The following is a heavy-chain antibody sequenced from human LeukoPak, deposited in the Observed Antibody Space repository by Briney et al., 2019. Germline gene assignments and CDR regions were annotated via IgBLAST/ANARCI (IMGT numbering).Heavy chain of an antibody. CDR1: GYTFTGYY. CDR3: ARRATLTYYYDSSGFYSFDS. D-gene: IGHD3-22*01. J-gene: IGHJ4*02. CDR2: INPKSGAT. Sequence: ASVKVSCKSSGYTFTGYYLHWVRQAPGQGLEWMGWINPKSGATNFAQTFQARVTMTRDKPISTVYMELRRLTSDDTAVYYCARRATLTYYYDSSGFYSFDSWGQGSLITVSS. V-gene: IGHV1-2*02.